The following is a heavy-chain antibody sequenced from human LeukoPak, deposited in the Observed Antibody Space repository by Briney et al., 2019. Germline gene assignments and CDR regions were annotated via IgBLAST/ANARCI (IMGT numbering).Heavy chain of an antibody. Sequence: SETLSLTCTVSGGSISSYYWSWIRQPPGKGLEWIGYIYYSGSTNYNPSLKSRVTISVDTSKNQFFLKLSSVTAADTAVYYCARVDYYDSSGYYPRYYYYYGMDVWGQGTTVTVSS. CDR3: ARVDYYDSSGYYPRYYYYYGMDV. CDR1: GGSISSYY. D-gene: IGHD3-22*01. J-gene: IGHJ6*02. V-gene: IGHV4-59*01. CDR2: IYYSGST.